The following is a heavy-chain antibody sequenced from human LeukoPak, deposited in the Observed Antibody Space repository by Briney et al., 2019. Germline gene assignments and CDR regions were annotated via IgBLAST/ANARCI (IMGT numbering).Heavy chain of an antibody. V-gene: IGHV1-69*13. Sequence: SVKVSCKASGGTFSSYAISWVRQAPGQGLEWMGGIIPVFGTANYAQKFQGRVTITADESTSTAYMELSSLRSEDTAVYYCARDHNPIVVVPAATSAFDPWGQGTLVTVSS. J-gene: IGHJ5*02. CDR2: IIPVFGTA. CDR3: ARDHNPIVVVPAATSAFDP. D-gene: IGHD2-2*01. CDR1: GGTFSSYA.